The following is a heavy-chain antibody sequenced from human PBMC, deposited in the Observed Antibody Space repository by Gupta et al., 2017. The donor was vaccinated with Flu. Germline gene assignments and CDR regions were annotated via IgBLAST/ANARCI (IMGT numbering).Heavy chain of an antibody. J-gene: IGHJ6*02. CDR1: YS. CDR2: ISTSGSTI. V-gene: IGHV3-48*01. CDR3: AREGVDERLYYYGLDV. Sequence: YSMNWVRQAPGKGLEWVSYISTSGSTIYYADSVKGRFTISRDNAKNSLYLQMNSLRAEDTAVYYCAREGVDERLYYYGLDVWGQGTTVPVSS. D-gene: IGHD5-12*01.